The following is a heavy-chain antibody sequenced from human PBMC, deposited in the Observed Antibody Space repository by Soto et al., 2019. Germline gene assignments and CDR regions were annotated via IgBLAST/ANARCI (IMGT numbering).Heavy chain of an antibody. J-gene: IGHJ4*02. CDR3: AREGEILAAGPNYFDY. Sequence: ASAPVSRKASCYTVPIYGISWVRQAAGQGLEWMGWISAYNGNTNYAQKLQGRVTMTTDTSTSTAYMELRSLRSDDTAVYYCAREGEILAAGPNYFDYWGQGTLVTVS. CDR1: CYTVPIYG. D-gene: IGHD6-13*01. CDR2: ISAYNGNT. V-gene: IGHV1-18*04.